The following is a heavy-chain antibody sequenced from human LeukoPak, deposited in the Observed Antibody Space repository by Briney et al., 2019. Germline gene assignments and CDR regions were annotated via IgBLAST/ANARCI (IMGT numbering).Heavy chain of an antibody. CDR2: INHSGST. Sequence: SETLSLTCAVYGGSFSAYYWSWIRQPPGKGLEWIGEINHSGSTNYNSSLKSRVTISVDTSKNHFSLKLSSVTAADTAFYYCARGAGVQWLVTGGSYYFDYWGQGTLVTVSS. D-gene: IGHD6-19*01. CDR3: ARGAGVQWLVTGGSYYFDY. CDR1: GGSFSAYY. V-gene: IGHV4-34*01. J-gene: IGHJ4*02.